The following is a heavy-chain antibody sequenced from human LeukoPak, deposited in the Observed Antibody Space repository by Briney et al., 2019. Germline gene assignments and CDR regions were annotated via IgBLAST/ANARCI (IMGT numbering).Heavy chain of an antibody. D-gene: IGHD3-10*01. J-gene: IGHJ6*02. V-gene: IGHV3-9*01. CDR1: GFTFDHYA. Sequence: GGSLRLSCAVSGFTFDHYAMHWVRQAPGKGLEWVSGISWNSGSIAYADSVKGRFTISRDNAKNSLYLQMNSLRAEDTALYYCAKDNGASYYYGMDAWGQGTTVTVSS. CDR2: ISWNSGSI. CDR3: AKDNGASYYYGMDA.